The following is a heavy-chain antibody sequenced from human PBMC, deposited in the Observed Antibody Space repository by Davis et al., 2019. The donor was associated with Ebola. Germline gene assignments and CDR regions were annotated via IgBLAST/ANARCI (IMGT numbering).Heavy chain of an antibody. CDR1: GFTFSSYA. J-gene: IGHJ4*02. D-gene: IGHD5-24*01. CDR3: ARGERWLNY. CDR2: ISSNGGST. V-gene: IGHV3-64*01. Sequence: GSLRLSCAASGFTFSSYAMHWVRQAPGKGLEYVSAISSNGGSTYYANSVKGRFTISRDNSKNTLYLQMGSLRAEDMAVYYCARGERWLNYWGQGTLVTVSS.